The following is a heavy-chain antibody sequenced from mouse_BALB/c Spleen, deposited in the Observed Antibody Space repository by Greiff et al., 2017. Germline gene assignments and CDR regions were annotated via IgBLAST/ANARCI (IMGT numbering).Heavy chain of an antibody. CDR2: IDPENGNT. J-gene: IGHJ3*01. CDR1: GFNIKDYY. D-gene: IGHD1-2*01. Sequence: VQLQQSGAELVRPGALVKLSCKASGFNIKDYYMHWVKQRPEQGLEWIGWIDPENGNTIYDPKFQGKASITADTSSNTAYLQLSSLTSEDTAVYYCARITTGAHWGQGTLVTVSA. V-gene: IGHV14-1*02. CDR3: ARITTGAH.